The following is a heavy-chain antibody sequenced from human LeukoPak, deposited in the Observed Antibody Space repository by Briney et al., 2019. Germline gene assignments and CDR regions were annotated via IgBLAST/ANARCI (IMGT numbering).Heavy chain of an antibody. CDR1: GFTFSSYA. J-gene: IGHJ4*02. CDR3: AKDTIAVASNFDY. D-gene: IGHD6-19*01. V-gene: IGHV3-23*01. CDR2: ISGSGGST. Sequence: AGGSLRLSCAASGFTFSSYAMSWVRQAPGKGLEWVSAISGSGGSTYYADSVKGRFTISGDNSKNTLYLQMNSLRAEDTAVYYCAKDTIAVASNFDYWGQGTLVTVSS.